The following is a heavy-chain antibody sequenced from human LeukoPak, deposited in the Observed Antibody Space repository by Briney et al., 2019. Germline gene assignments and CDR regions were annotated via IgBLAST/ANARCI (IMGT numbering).Heavy chain of an antibody. CDR3: ARAQSGSYGQLNL. Sequence: KPSETLSLTCAVSGYSISSGYYWGWIRQPPGKGLEWIGYIYYSGSTNYNPSLKSRVTISVDTSKNQFSLKLSSVTAADTALYYCARAQSGSYGQLNLWGQGTLVTVSS. V-gene: IGHV4-61*01. CDR1: GYSISSGYY. CDR2: IYYSGST. D-gene: IGHD1-26*01. J-gene: IGHJ5*02.